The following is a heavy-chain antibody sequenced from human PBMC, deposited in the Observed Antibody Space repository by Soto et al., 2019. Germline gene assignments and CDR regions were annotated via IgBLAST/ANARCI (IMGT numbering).Heavy chain of an antibody. CDR2: IYWDDDK. Sequence: QITLKESGPTLVKPTQTLTLTCTFSGFSLSTTGVGVGWIRQPPGKALEWLAVIYWDDDKRSSPSLKSRTTITNAPPKNQVVLTLTNIDPVDTATYFCAHRGTVFDSWGQGTLVTVSS. CDR3: AHRGTVFDS. CDR1: GFSLSTTGVG. V-gene: IGHV2-5*02. D-gene: IGHD3-10*01. J-gene: IGHJ4*02.